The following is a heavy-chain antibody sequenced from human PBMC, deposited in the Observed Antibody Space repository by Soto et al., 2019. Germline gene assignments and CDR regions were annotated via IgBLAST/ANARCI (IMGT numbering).Heavy chain of an antibody. CDR3: AREMTYYDILTGHLRVDNWFDP. CDR1: GGSVSSGSYY. J-gene: IGHJ5*02. CDR2: IYYSGST. V-gene: IGHV4-61*01. D-gene: IGHD3-9*01. Sequence: SETLSLTCTVSGGSVSSGSYYWSWIRQPPGKGLEWIGYIYYSGSTNYNPSLKSRVTISVDTSKNQFSLKLSSVTAADTAVYYCAREMTYYDILTGHLRVDNWFDPWGQGTLVTVSS.